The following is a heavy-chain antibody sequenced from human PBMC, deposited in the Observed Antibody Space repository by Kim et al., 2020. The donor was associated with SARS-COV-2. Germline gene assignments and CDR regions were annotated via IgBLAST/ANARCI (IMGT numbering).Heavy chain of an antibody. CDR1: GFTFSSYS. Sequence: GGSLRLSCAASGFTFSSYSMNWVRQAPGKGLEWVSYISSSSSTIYYADSVKGRFTISRDNAKNSLYLQMNSLRDEDTAVYYCARGEPPQKYSSGWFRGSQVPTSTNWFDPWGQGTLVTVSS. D-gene: IGHD6-19*01. CDR2: ISSSSSTI. CDR3: ARGEPPQKYSSGWFRGSQVPTSTNWFDP. V-gene: IGHV3-48*02. J-gene: IGHJ5*02.